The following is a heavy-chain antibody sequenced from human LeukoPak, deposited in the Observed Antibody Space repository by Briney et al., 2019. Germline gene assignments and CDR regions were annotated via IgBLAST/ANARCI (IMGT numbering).Heavy chain of an antibody. Sequence: SQTLSLTYAISGDSVSNNSAAWNWLRQSPSRGLEWLGRTYYRSKWYNDYAVSVKSRITINPDTSKNQFSLQLNSVTPEDTAVYYCARMSIAARHDWFDPWGQGTLVTVS. CDR3: ARMSIAARHDWFDP. CDR2: TYYRSKWYN. D-gene: IGHD6-6*01. CDR1: GDSVSNNSAA. V-gene: IGHV6-1*01. J-gene: IGHJ5*02.